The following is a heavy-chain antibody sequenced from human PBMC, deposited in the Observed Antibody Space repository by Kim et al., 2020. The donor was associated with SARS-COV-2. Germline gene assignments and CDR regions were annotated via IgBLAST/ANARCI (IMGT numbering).Heavy chain of an antibody. CDR1: GGSISSSSYY. D-gene: IGHD6-13*01. V-gene: IGHV4-39*01. Sequence: SETLSLTCTVSGGSISSSSYYWGWIRQPPGKGLEWIGSIYYSGSTYYNPSLKSRVTISVDTSKNQFSLKLSSVTAADTAVYYCARLGDPYSSRYYYYGMDVWGQGTTVTVSS. CDR2: IYYSGST. J-gene: IGHJ6*02. CDR3: ARLGDPYSSRYYYYGMDV.